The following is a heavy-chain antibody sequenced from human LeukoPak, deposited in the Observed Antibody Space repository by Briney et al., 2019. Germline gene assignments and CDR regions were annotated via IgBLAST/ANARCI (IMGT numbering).Heavy chain of an antibody. Sequence: GESLKISCLGSGYSFSTNWIAWVRQMPGKELEWMGIIYPSDSDTKYSPSFEGQVTISADKPISTAYLQWSSLKASDSAMYYCARGYYDSNGYYSFDLWGQGTLVTVSS. CDR2: IYPSDSDT. CDR1: GYSFSTNW. J-gene: IGHJ4*02. V-gene: IGHV5-51*04. CDR3: ARGYYDSNGYYSFDL. D-gene: IGHD3-22*01.